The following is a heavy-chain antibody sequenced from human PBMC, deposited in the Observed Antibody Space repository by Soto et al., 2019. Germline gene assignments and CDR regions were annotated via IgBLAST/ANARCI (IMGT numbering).Heavy chain of an antibody. D-gene: IGHD6-13*01. CDR1: GFTFSSYG. J-gene: IGHJ6*02. CDR3: ASASSSSGSYVMDV. Sequence: GGSLRLSCAASGFTFSSYGMHWVRQAPGKGLEWVAVIWYDGSNKYYADSVKGRFTISRDNSKNTLYLQMNSLRDEDTAVYYCASASSSSGSYVMDVCGQGSTVTVS. CDR2: IWYDGSNK. V-gene: IGHV3-33*01.